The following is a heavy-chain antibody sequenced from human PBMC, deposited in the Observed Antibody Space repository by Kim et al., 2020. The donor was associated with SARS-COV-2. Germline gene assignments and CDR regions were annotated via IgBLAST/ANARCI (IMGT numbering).Heavy chain of an antibody. CDR1: GFTFSSYS. CDR2: ISSSSSYI. CDR3: ARSTGVMVYTPLDY. J-gene: IGHJ4*02. D-gene: IGHD2-8*01. V-gene: IGHV3-21*01. Sequence: GGSLRLSCAASGFTFSSYSMNWVRQAPGKGLEWVSSISSSSSYIYYADSVKGRFTISRDNAKNSLYLQMNSLRAEDTAVYYCARSTGVMVYTPLDYWGQGTLVTVSS.